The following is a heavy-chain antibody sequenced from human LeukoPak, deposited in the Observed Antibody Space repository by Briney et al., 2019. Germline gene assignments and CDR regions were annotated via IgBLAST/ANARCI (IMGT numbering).Heavy chain of an antibody. V-gene: IGHV5-51*01. Sequence: GESLKISCKTCGYTFTSYWIGWVRQMPGKGLEWMGIIYPGDSDTRYSPSFQGQVTISADKSISTAYLQWSSLKASDTAMYYCARREGIPAAGIDYWGQGTLVTVSS. CDR1: GYTFTSYW. D-gene: IGHD6-13*01. CDR2: IYPGDSDT. J-gene: IGHJ4*02. CDR3: ARREGIPAAGIDY.